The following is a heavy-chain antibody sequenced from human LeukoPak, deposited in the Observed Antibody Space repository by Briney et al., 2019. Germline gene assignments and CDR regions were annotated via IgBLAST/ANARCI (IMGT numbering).Heavy chain of an antibody. D-gene: IGHD3-10*01. Sequence: GGSLRLSCAASGFTFSGYGMHWVRQAPDKGLEWVALISSDGSNRIYADSVRGRFSISRDNSKNTLYLQVNSLRVEDTAVYYCAKDFRVAEELWFGELWNAFDIWGQGIRVAVSS. CDR3: AKDFRVAEELWFGELWNAFDI. CDR2: ISSDGSNR. V-gene: IGHV3-30*18. CDR1: GFTFSGYG. J-gene: IGHJ3*02.